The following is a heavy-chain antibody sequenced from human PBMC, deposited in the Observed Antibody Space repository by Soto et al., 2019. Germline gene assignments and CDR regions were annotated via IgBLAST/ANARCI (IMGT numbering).Heavy chain of an antibody. Sequence: QGPLQQSGPGLVKPSQTLSLTCAISGDSVSSDITSWNWLRQSPSRCLEWLGRTYYRSKWFHDYAASVKSRININPDTSTNQFSLELNSMTPEDTAVYYGESGNALEVWGQGTVVTVSS. CDR2: TYYRSKWFH. D-gene: IGHD1-26*01. CDR3: ESGNALEV. J-gene: IGHJ3*01. V-gene: IGHV6-1*01. CDR1: GDSVSSDITS.